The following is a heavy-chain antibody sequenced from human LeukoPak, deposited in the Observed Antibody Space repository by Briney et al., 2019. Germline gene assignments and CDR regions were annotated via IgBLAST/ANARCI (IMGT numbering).Heavy chain of an antibody. D-gene: IGHD6-13*01. CDR2: IADDGNKK. CDR3: ARGRGIAL. Sequence: GGSLRLSCAASGFTFANYWMNWVRQAPGKGLEWVANIADDGNKKNYVDSVKGRFTISRDNVKNSLYLQMNSLRVEDTAVYYCARGRGIALWGQGTLVTVSS. J-gene: IGHJ4*02. V-gene: IGHV3-7*01. CDR1: GFTFANYW.